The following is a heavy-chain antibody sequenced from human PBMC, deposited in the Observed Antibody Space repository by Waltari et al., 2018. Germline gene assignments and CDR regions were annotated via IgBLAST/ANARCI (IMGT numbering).Heavy chain of an antibody. CDR1: GGSFSGYY. CDR3: ARGHYDFWSGQSYYYYYMDV. CDR2: INHSGST. D-gene: IGHD3-3*01. V-gene: IGHV4-34*01. J-gene: IGHJ6*03. Sequence: QVQLQQWGAGLLKPSETLSLTCAVYGGSFSGYYWSWIRQPPGKGLEWIGEINHSGSTNYNPSLKSRVTISVDTSKNQFSLKLSSVTAADTAVYYCARGHYDFWSGQSYYYYYMDVWGKGTTVTVSS.